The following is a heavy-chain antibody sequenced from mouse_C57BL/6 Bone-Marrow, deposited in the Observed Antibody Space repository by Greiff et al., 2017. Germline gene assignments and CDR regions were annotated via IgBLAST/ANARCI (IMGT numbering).Heavy chain of an antibody. Sequence: EVQLVESGAELVRPGASVKLSCTASGFNIKDDYMHWVKQRPEQGLEWIGWIDPENGDTEYASKFQGKATITADTSSNTAYLQLSSLTSEDTAVYYCTTSYGYWYFDVWGTGTTVTVSS. CDR1: GFNIKDDY. D-gene: IGHD1-1*02. V-gene: IGHV14-4*01. CDR3: TTSYGYWYFDV. CDR2: IDPENGDT. J-gene: IGHJ1*03.